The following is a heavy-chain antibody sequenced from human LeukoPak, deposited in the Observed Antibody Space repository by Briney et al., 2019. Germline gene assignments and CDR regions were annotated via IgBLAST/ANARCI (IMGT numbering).Heavy chain of an antibody. V-gene: IGHV4-38-2*02. Sequence: SETLSLTCADSGYSISSGYYWGWIRQPPGKGLEWIGSIYHSGSTYYNPSLKSRVTISVDTSKNQFSLKLSSVTAADTAVYYCARDPFYYGSGSYQNYYFDYWGQGTLVTVSS. CDR1: GYSISSGYY. J-gene: IGHJ4*02. D-gene: IGHD3-10*01. CDR3: ARDPFYYGSGSYQNYYFDY. CDR2: IYHSGST.